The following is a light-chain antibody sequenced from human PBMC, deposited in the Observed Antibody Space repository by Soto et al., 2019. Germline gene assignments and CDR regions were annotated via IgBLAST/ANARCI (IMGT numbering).Light chain of an antibody. CDR1: SSDVGGYNY. J-gene: IGLJ1*01. Sequence: QSVLTQPPSASGSPGQSVTISCTGTSSDVGGYNYVSWYQQHPSKAPKLMIYEVSKWPSGVPDRFSGSKSGNTASLSVSGLQAEDEADYYCSSYAGSNVVFGTGTKVTVL. CDR2: EVS. CDR3: SSYAGSNVV. V-gene: IGLV2-8*01.